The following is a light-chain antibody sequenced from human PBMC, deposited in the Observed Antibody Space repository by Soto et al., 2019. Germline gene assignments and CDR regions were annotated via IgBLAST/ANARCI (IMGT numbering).Light chain of an antibody. CDR2: GAS. J-gene: IGKJ5*01. V-gene: IGKV3-15*01. CDR3: QQYEDLPSIT. Sequence: EILMTQSPDTLSVFPGGRATLSCRASQSVTTNLAWYQQKPGQAPRLLIFGASTRASGVPGRFSGSGSGAEFTLTITSLQSEDFALYYCQQYEDLPSITFGQGTRLEIK. CDR1: QSVTTN.